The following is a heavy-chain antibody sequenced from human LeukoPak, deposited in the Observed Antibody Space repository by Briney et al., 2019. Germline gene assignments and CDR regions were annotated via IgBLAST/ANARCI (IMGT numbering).Heavy chain of an antibody. V-gene: IGHV3-74*01. CDR2: ILNDGGST. Sequence: GSLRLSLATSGINLNTYRDQLGRQSPGGGPVWVAHILNDGGSTSYADSVKGRFIISRDNAKNTLSLQMNSLRAEDTAVYYCVRHNYGYDYWGQGTPVTVSS. CDR3: VRHNYGYDY. J-gene: IGHJ4*02. D-gene: IGHD5-18*01. CDR1: GINLNTYR.